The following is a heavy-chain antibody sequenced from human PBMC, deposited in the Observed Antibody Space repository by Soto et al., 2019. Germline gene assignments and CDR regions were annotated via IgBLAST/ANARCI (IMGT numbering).Heavy chain of an antibody. CDR3: AKDRGYYSSSWPLY. J-gene: IGHJ4*02. CDR2: IWYDGSNK. CDR1: GFFFSSYG. D-gene: IGHD6-13*01. V-gene: IGHV3-30*02. Sequence: SGGSLRLSCAASGFFFSSYGMHWVRQAPGKGLEWVAVIWYDGSNKYYADSVKGRFTISRDNSKNTVYLQMNSLRAEDTAVYYCAKDRGYYSSSWPLYWGQGTLVTVSS.